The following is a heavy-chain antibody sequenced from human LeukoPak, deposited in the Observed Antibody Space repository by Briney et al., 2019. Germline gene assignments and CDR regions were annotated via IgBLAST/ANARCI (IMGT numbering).Heavy chain of an antibody. J-gene: IGHJ3*02. V-gene: IGHV3-30*04. D-gene: IGHD1-26*01. CDR3: ARDRGGSYYGDAFDI. CDR1: GFTFSSYA. CDR2: ISYDGSNK. Sequence: PGGSLRLSCAASGFTFSSYAMHCVRQAPGKGLEWVAVISYDGSNKYYADSVKGRFTISRDNSKNTLYLQMNSLRAEDTAVYYCARDRGGSYYGDAFDIWGQGTMVTVSS.